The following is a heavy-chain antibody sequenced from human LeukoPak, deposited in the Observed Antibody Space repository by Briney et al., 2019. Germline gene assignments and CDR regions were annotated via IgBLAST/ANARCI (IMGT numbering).Heavy chain of an antibody. CDR3: VRVEMATKIFEF. D-gene: IGHD5-24*01. J-gene: IGHJ4*02. CDR1: GFTISTDY. V-gene: IGHV3-53*05. Sequence: GGSLRLSCAASGFTISTDYMSWGREAPGTGLEWVSIIYTGDATHYTDSVKGRFTISRDDSKNTLFLQMNSLRSEDTAVYYCVRVEMATKIFEFWGQGTLVTVSS. CDR2: IYTGDAT.